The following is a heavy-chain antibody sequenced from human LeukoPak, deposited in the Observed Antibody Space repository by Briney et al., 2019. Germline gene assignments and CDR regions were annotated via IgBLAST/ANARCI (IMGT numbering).Heavy chain of an antibody. D-gene: IGHD2-2*01. CDR1: GFTFSTYS. CDR2: ISSSSSSI. V-gene: IGHV3-48*01. J-gene: IGHJ4*02. Sequence: GGSLRLSCAASGFTFSTYSMTWVRQAPGKGLEWVSYISSSSSSIYYADSVKGRYTISRDNSKNTLYLQMNSLRAEDTAVYYCAKDSRVGGDYVDYWGQGTLVTVSS. CDR3: AKDSRVGGDYVDY.